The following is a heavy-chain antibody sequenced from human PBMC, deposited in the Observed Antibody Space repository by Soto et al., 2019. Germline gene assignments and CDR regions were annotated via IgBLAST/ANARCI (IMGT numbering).Heavy chain of an antibody. J-gene: IGHJ6*02. Sequence: LRLSCAASGFTFSSYQMNWVRQAPGKGLEWVSYISSSGSTIYYADSVKGRFTISRDNAKNSLYLQMNSLRAEDTAVYYCARAAYDILTGYTYYYYYYGMDVWGQGTTVTVSS. CDR1: GFTFSSYQ. V-gene: IGHV3-48*03. CDR3: ARAAYDILTGYTYYYYYYGMDV. CDR2: ISSSGSTI. D-gene: IGHD3-9*01.